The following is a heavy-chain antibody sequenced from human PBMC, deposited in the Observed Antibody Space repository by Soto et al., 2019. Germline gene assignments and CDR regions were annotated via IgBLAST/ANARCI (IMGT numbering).Heavy chain of an antibody. CDR2: IYCSGSS. V-gene: IGHV4-61*08. CDR1: GGSVSSGDYF. D-gene: IGHD3-10*01. J-gene: IGHJ6*02. Sequence: SETLSLTCTVSGGSVSSGDYFWSWLRQSPGKRLEWIAYIYCSGSSNYNPSLKSRATISVDTAKSQVSLTLTSMTAADAALYYCPRSPNYYYYGFDVWGQGTAVTVSS. CDR3: PRSPNYYYYGFDV.